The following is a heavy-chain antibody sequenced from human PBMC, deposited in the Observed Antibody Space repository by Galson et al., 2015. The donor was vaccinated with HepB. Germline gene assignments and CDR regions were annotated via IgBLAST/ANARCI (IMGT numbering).Heavy chain of an antibody. D-gene: IGHD4-17*01. CDR1: GFTFSSYE. V-gene: IGHV3-48*03. J-gene: IGHJ4*02. CDR2: ISSSGSTI. CDR3: ARLGAVTTDFDY. Sequence: SLRLSCAASGFTFSSYEMNWVRQAPGKGLEWVSYISSSGSTIYYADSVKGRFTISRDNAKNSLYLQMNGLRAEDTAVYYCARLGAVTTDFDYWGQGTLVTVSS.